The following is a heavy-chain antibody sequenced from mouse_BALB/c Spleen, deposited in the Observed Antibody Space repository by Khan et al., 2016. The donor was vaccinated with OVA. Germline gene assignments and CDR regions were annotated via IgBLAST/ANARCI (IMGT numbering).Heavy chain of an antibody. Sequence: EVELVESGGGLVKPGGSLKLSCEVSGFAFNSSDMSWVRQTPEKRLEWVATISSTGSYTYYPGSVKGRFTISRDTARNTLYLQMSSLRSEDTALYYCTRPSYYGNPWFTYWGQGTLVTVSA. V-gene: IGHV5-9*02. CDR2: ISSTGSYT. CDR3: TRPSYYGNPWFTY. CDR1: GFAFNSSD. D-gene: IGHD2-10*01. J-gene: IGHJ3*01.